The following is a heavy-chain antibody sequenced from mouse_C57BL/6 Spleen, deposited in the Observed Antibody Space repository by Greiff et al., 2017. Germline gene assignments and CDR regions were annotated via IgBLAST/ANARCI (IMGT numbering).Heavy chain of an antibody. J-gene: IGHJ3*01. D-gene: IGHD1-1*01. Sequence: DVMLVESGEGLVKPGGSLKLSCAASGFTFSSYAMSWVRQTPEKRLEWVAYISSGGDYIYYADTVKGRFTISRDNARNTLYLQMSSLKSEDTAMYYCTRGYYGSSLSWFAYWGQGTLVTVSA. CDR2: ISSGGDYI. V-gene: IGHV5-9-1*02. CDR1: GFTFSSYA. CDR3: TRGYYGSSLSWFAY.